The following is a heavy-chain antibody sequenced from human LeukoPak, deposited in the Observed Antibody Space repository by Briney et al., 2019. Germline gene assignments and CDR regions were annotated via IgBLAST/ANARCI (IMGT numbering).Heavy chain of an antibody. Sequence: SETLSLTCTVSGGSISSSNYYWGWIRQPPGKGLEWIGSIYYSGSTYYNPSLKSRVTISVDTSKNQFSLKLSSVTAADTAVYYCARGSIAARGRWFDPWGQGTLVTVSS. D-gene: IGHD6-6*01. V-gene: IGHV4-39*01. CDR3: ARGSIAARGRWFDP. CDR1: GGSISSSNYY. CDR2: IYYSGST. J-gene: IGHJ5*02.